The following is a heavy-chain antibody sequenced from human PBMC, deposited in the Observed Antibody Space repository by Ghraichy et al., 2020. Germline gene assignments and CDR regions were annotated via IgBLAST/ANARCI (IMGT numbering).Heavy chain of an antibody. V-gene: IGHV1-69*04. CDR2: IIPILGIA. Sequence: SVKVSCKASGGTFSSYAISWVRQAPGQGLEWMGRIIPILGIANYAQKFQGRVTITADKSTSTAYMELSSLRSEDTAVYYCARVVLYSSSSHFSAEYFQHWGQGTLVTVSS. CDR3: ARVVLYSSSSHFSAEYFQH. J-gene: IGHJ1*01. CDR1: GGTFSSYA. D-gene: IGHD6-13*01.